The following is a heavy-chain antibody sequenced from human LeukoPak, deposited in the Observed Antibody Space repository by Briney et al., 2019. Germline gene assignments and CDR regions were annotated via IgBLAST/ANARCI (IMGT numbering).Heavy chain of an antibody. CDR1: GFTFSTYD. D-gene: IGHD6-19*01. CDR3: ARGRAPKVAGMGNWFDP. J-gene: IGHJ5*02. V-gene: IGHV3-13*04. CDR2: IGTTGAT. Sequence: GGSLSLSCVAPGFTFSTYDMHWARQATENGLKWVSAIGTTGATYYADSVKGRFTISRENAKSSLYLQMNSLRAGDTAVYYCARGRAPKVAGMGNWFDPWGQGTLVTVSS.